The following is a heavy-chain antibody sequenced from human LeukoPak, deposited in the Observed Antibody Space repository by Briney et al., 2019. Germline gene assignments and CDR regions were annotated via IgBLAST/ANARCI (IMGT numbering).Heavy chain of an antibody. CDR2: ISRGGSTI. CDR1: GFTFSDYH. V-gene: IGHV3-11*01. J-gene: IGHJ4*02. CDR3: TYGSGSYFGY. Sequence: PGGSLRLSCAASGFTFSDYHMSWIRQAPGKGPEWVSYISRGGSTIYYADSVKGRFTISRDNARNSLYLQMNSLRAEDTAVYFCTYGSGSYFGYWGQGTLVTVSS. D-gene: IGHD3-10*01.